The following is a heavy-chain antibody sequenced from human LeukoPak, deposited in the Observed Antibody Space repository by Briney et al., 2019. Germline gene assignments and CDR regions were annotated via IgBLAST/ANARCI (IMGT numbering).Heavy chain of an antibody. CDR3: ARGAYSSSGWYTGGNWFDP. D-gene: IGHD6-19*01. J-gene: IGHJ5*02. Sequence: SETLSLTCTVSGGPISSYSWGWIRQPPGQGLEWIGVISYSGSTNYYPYLKSLVTISVDPSQDQFSLKLGSVPAADTAVYYGARGAYSSSGWYTGGNWFDPWGQGTLVTVSS. CDR1: GGPISSYS. V-gene: IGHV4-59*01. CDR2: ISYSGST.